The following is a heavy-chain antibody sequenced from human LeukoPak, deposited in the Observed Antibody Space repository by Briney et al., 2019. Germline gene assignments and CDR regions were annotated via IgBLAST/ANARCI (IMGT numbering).Heavy chain of an antibody. D-gene: IGHD4-17*01. CDR1: GGSISGYY. CDR2: IYTNGST. J-gene: IGHJ4*02. Sequence: PSETLSLTCTVSGGSISGYYWSWIRQPAGKGLEWIGRIYTNGSTNYNPSLKSRVTMSLDTSKNQFSLKLNPVTAADTAVYYCARDYGDYSSGYWGQGTLVSVSS. CDR3: ARDYGDYSSGY. V-gene: IGHV4-4*07.